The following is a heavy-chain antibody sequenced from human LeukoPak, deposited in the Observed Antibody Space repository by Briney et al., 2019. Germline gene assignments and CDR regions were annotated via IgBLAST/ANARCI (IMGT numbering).Heavy chain of an antibody. J-gene: IGHJ4*02. CDR1: GGSFSGYY. CDR2: INHSGST. V-gene: IGHV4-34*01. Sequence: PSETLSLTCAVYGGSFSGYYWSWIRQPPGKGLEWIGEINHSGSTNYNPSLKSRVTISVDTSKNQFSLKLSSVTAADTAVYYCARGMGSLVWGYYFDYWGQGTLVTVSS. CDR3: ARGMGSLVWGYYFDY. D-gene: IGHD3-16*01.